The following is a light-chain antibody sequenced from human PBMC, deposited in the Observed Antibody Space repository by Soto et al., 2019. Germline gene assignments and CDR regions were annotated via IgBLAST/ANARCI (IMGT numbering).Light chain of an antibody. CDR1: QSVSSN. J-gene: IGKJ1*01. CDR3: QQYNNWPRT. Sequence: EICMTQSPATLSVSPGERATLSCRASQSVSSNLAWYQQKPGQAPRLLIYGASTRATGIPARFSGSGSGTAFTLTISSLQSEDFAVYYCQQYNNWPRTFGQGTKVDIK. CDR2: GAS. V-gene: IGKV3-15*01.